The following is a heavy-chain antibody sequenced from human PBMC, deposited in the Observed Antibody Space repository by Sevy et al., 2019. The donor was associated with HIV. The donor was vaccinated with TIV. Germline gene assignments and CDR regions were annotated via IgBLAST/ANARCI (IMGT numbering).Heavy chain of an antibody. CDR3: TRWKGLQSIFDY. CDR2: LKSKADGGTV. J-gene: IGHJ4*02. Sequence: GGSLRLSCTTSGFTFGDYAMNWVRQAPGKGLEWVAFLKSKADGGTVDHAASVKGRFTISRADSKSIAYLQMNDLTTEDTGVYYCTRWKGLQSIFDYWGQGALVTVSS. CDR1: GFTFGDYA. V-gene: IGHV3-49*04. D-gene: IGHD1-1*01.